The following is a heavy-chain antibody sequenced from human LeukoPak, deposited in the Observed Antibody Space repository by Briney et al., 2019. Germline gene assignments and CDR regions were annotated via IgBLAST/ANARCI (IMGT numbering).Heavy chain of an antibody. CDR2: INPNSGGT. V-gene: IGHV1-2*02. CDR1: GCTFTGYY. J-gene: IGHJ4*02. Sequence: ALVKVSCKASGCTFTGYYMHWVRQAPGQGLEWMGWINPNSGGTNYAQKFQGRVTMTRDTSISTAYMELSRLRSDDTAVYYCARDRMYYYDSSGYYYLDYWGQGTLVTVSS. CDR3: ARDRMYYYDSSGYYYLDY. D-gene: IGHD3-22*01.